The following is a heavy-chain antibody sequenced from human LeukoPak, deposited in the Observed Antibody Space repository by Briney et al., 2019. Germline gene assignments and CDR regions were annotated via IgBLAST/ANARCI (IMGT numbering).Heavy chain of an antibody. V-gene: IGHV4-59*08. J-gene: IGHJ4*02. CDR3: ARHALPGPFDY. CDR1: GVSISIYY. Sequence: SETLSLTCTVSGVSISIYYWSWIRQPPGKGLEWIGYIYNSGSTSYNPSLKSRATISADTSKNQFSLKLSSVIAADTAVYYCARHALPGPFDYWGQGTLVTVSS. CDR2: IYNSGST.